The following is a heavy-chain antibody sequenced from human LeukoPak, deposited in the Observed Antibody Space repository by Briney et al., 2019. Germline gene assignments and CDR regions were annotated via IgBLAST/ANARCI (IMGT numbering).Heavy chain of an antibody. CDR2: ISDSGGST. D-gene: IGHD6-19*01. CDR3: AKDLSRAVAADWFDP. V-gene: IGHV3-23*01. CDR1: GFTFSAYG. Sequence: GGSVRLSCAASGFTFSAYGMSWVRQAAGKGLDWVSSISDSGGSTYYADSVKGRFTISRDNSKNTLYPQMTNLRAADTAVYYCAKDLSRAVAADWFDPWGQGSLVTVSS. J-gene: IGHJ5*02.